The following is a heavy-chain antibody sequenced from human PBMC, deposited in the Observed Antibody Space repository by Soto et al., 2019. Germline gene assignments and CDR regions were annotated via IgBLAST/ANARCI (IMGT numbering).Heavy chain of an antibody. CDR2: IIHSGRV. CDR1: GGSLGGHS. D-gene: IGHD3-22*01. CDR3: STRAYDSNGYYRFDA. J-gene: IGHJ5*01. Sequence: SETLSLTCAVDGGSLGGHSWTWIRQSPGKGLEWIGDIIHSGRVNYSPSLKSRVTISLDTSKNQFSLTLSAVSAADTAMYYCSTRAYDSNGYYRFDAWGQGTLVTVSS. V-gene: IGHV4-34*12.